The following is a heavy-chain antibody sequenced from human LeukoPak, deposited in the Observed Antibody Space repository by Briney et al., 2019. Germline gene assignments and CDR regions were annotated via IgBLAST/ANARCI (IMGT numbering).Heavy chain of an antibody. CDR3: ARDSEYSSSYYFDY. V-gene: IGHV4-34*01. CDR2: INHSGST. D-gene: IGHD6-6*01. Sequence: SETLSLTCAVYGGSFSGYYWSWIRQPPGKGLEWIGEINHSGSTNYNPSLKSRVTISVDTSKNQFSLKLSSVTAADTAVYYCARDSEYSSSYYFDYWGQGTLVTVSS. J-gene: IGHJ4*02. CDR1: GGSFSGYY.